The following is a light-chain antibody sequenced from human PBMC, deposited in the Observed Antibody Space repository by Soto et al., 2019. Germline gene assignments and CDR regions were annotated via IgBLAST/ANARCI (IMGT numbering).Light chain of an antibody. V-gene: IGKV3-20*01. CDR1: QSVSSSY. J-gene: IGKJ2*01. CDR3: QQYGSSPLYT. Sequence: EIVLTQSPGTLSSSPGERATLSCRASQSVSSSYLAWYQQKPGQAPRLLIYGASSRATGIPDRFSGSGSGTDFTLTISRLEPEDFAVYYWQQYGSSPLYTFGQGTKLEIK. CDR2: GAS.